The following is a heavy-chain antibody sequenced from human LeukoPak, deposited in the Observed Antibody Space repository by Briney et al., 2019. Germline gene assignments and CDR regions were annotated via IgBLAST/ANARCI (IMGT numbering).Heavy chain of an antibody. J-gene: IGHJ4*02. D-gene: IGHD6-19*01. CDR2: ISYDGSNK. V-gene: IGHV3-30*03. CDR3: ASPYSSGWYAGDY. Sequence: LSGGSLRLSCAASGFTFSSYGMHWVRQAPGKGLEWVAVISYDGSNKYYADSVKGRFTISRDDSKNTLYLQMNSLRAEDTAVYYCASPYSSGWYAGDYWGQGTLVTVSS. CDR1: GFTFSSYG.